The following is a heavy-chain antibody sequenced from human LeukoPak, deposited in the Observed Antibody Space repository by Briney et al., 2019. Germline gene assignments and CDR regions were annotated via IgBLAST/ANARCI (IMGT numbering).Heavy chain of an antibody. V-gene: IGHV3-23*01. CDR3: AKDDRSGGNAGRSEY. CDR1: GFTFSSYT. CDR2: VSGSGGNI. J-gene: IGHJ4*02. D-gene: IGHD4-23*01. Sequence: GGSLRLSCAASGFTFSSYTMSWVRQAPGKGLEWVSGVSGSGGNIHYADSVKGRFTISRDNSKNTLYLQMNSLRAEDTAVYYCAKDDRSGGNAGRSEYWGQGTLVTVSS.